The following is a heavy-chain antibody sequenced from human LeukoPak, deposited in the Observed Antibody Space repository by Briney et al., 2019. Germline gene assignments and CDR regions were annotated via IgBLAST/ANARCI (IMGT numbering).Heavy chain of an antibody. Sequence: SETLSLTCTVYGGSISSDYWSWIRQPPGKGLDWIGYIYYSGGTNYNPSLKSRVTISVDTSKKQFSLELSSVTAADTAVYYCARVGTVLDGGYWGQGILVTVSS. J-gene: IGHJ4*02. CDR1: GGSISSDY. D-gene: IGHD1-7*01. CDR3: ARVGTVLDGGY. V-gene: IGHV4-59*01. CDR2: IYYSGGT.